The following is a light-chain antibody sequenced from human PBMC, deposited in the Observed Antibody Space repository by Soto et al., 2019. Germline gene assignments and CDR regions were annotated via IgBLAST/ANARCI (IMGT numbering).Light chain of an antibody. CDR2: WAS. V-gene: IGKV4-1*01. CDR3: QKYYTTPRT. J-gene: IGKJ1*01. Sequence: DIVMTQSPDSLAVSLGERATINCKSSQSVLYSSNNKNYLAWYQQKPGQPPTLLIYWASTRESGVPDRFSGSGSGTDFTLTISSLQAEDVAVYYCQKYYTTPRTFGQGTKVEIK. CDR1: QSVLYSSNNKNY.